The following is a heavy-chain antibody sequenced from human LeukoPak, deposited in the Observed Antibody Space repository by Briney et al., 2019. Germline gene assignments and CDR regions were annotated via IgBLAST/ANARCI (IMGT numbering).Heavy chain of an antibody. Sequence: GGSLRLSCAASGFXFSSYWIHWVRQAPGKGLVWVSRINSDGSSTSYADSVKGRFAISRDNAKNTLYLQMNSLRAEDMAVYYCARDVYYGSGSYSNDAFDIWGQGTMVTVSS. CDR2: INSDGSST. CDR1: GFXFSSYW. J-gene: IGHJ3*02. D-gene: IGHD3-10*01. V-gene: IGHV3-74*01. CDR3: ARDVYYGSGSYSNDAFDI.